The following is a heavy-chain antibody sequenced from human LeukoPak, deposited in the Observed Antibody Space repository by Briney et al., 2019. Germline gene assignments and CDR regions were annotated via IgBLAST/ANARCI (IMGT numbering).Heavy chain of an antibody. CDR3: ARDGGSTSTGVFDY. Sequence: PETLSLTCTVSGGSISSSSYYWGWIRQPPGKGLEWIGSIYYSGSTYYNPSLKSRVTISVDTSKNQFSLKLSSVTAADTAVYYCARDGGSTSTGVFDYWGQGTLVTVSS. D-gene: IGHD1-26*01. CDR2: IYYSGST. CDR1: GGSISSSSYY. V-gene: IGHV4-39*07. J-gene: IGHJ4*02.